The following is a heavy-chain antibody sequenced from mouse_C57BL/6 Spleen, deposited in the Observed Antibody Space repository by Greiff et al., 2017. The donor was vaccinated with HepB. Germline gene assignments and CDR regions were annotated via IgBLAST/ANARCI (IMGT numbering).Heavy chain of an antibody. CDR1: GYAFSSSW. D-gene: IGHD1-1*01. J-gene: IGHJ2*01. CDR2: IYPGDGDT. V-gene: IGHV1-82*01. CDR3: SRDYYVSPFDY. Sequence: VQLQQSGPELVKPGASVKISCKASGYAFSSSWMNWVKQRPGKGLEWIGRIYPGDGDTNYNGKFKGKATLTADKASSTAYMQLSSLTSEDSAVYFCSRDYYVSPFDYWGQGTTLTVSS.